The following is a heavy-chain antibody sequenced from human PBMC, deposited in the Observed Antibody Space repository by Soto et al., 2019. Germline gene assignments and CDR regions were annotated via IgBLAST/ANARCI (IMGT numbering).Heavy chain of an antibody. CDR1: GFTFNNYA. J-gene: IGHJ6*01. CDR2: FSYDGSNL. Sequence: QVQLVESGGGVVQPGMSLRLSCAASGFTFNNYAFHWVRQAPGKGLDWVAFFSYDGSNLFYADSVRGRFTISTDSSKNTLYLQMDGLRAEDTAVYYCARDSRLKWFGGTRGYCGLEIWGQGTTVAVSS. V-gene: IGHV3-30-3*01. CDR3: ARDSRLKWFGGTRGYCGLEI. D-gene: IGHD3-10*01.